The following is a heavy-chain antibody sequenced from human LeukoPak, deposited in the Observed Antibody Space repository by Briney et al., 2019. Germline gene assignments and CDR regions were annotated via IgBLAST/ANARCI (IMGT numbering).Heavy chain of an antibody. CDR2: INHSGST. CDR1: GGSFSGYF. CDR3: ARGRSTGGWLHYYFDY. Sequence: SETLSLTCAVYGGSFSGYFWSWIRQPPGKGLEWIGEINHSGSTDYNPSLKSRVTISVDTSKNQLSLKLSSVTAADTAVYYCARGRSTGGWLHYYFDYWGQGTLVTVSS. D-gene: IGHD5-24*01. J-gene: IGHJ4*02. V-gene: IGHV4-34*01.